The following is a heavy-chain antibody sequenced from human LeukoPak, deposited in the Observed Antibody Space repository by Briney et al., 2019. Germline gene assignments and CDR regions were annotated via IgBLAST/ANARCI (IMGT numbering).Heavy chain of an antibody. CDR1: GFTFSSYA. CDR3: AKGLYYYDSSADAFDI. D-gene: IGHD3-22*01. Sequence: PGGSLRLSCAASGFTFSSYAMNWVRQAPGEALEWVSGVSGSGRSLYYADSVKGRFTISRDNSKNTLFLQMDSLRADDTALYYCAKGLYYYDSSADAFDIWGQGTMVTVSS. J-gene: IGHJ3*02. V-gene: IGHV3-23*01. CDR2: VSGSGRSL.